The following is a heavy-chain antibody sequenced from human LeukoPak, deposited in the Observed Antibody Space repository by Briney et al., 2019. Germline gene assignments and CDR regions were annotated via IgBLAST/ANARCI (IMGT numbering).Heavy chain of an antibody. D-gene: IGHD4-17*01. CDR2: INHSGST. CDR1: GGSLSGYY. J-gene: IGHJ3*02. V-gene: IGHV4-34*01. Sequence: PSETLSLTCAVYGGSLSGYYWSWIRQPPGKGLEWIGEINHSGSTNYNPSLKSRVTILVDTSKNQFSLKLNSVTAADTAVYYCASPIYGDYTENGFDIWGQGTMVTVSS. CDR3: ASPIYGDYTENGFDI.